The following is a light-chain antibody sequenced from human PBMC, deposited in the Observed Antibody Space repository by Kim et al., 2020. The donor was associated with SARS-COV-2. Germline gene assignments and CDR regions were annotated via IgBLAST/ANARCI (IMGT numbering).Light chain of an antibody. CDR1: KLGDKY. J-gene: IGLJ2*01. CDR2: QDS. Sequence: VCPGQTASITCSGEKLGDKYACWYQQKPGQSPVLVIYQDSKRPSGIPERFSGSNSGNTATLTISGTQAMDEADYYCQAWDSSTVVFGGGTQLTVL. CDR3: QAWDSSTVV. V-gene: IGLV3-1*01.